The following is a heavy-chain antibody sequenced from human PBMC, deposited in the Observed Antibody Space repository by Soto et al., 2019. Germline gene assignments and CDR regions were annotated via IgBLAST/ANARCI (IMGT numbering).Heavy chain of an antibody. D-gene: IGHD3-10*01. J-gene: IGHJ4*02. CDR1: GLTLKSYS. V-gene: IGHV3-21*01. CDR3: ARVGAWFGEFDYFDY. CDR2: ISRFSTDI. Sequence: PGGSLRLCCAASGLTLKSYSMNWVRQAPGKGLEWVSSISRFSTDIYYADSVRGRFTISRDNARNSVFLQMDSLRAEDTAVYYCARVGAWFGEFDYFDYWGQGTPVTVPS.